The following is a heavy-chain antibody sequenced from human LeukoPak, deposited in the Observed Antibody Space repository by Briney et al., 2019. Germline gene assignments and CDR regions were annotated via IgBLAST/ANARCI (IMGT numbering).Heavy chain of an antibody. CDR2: IYYSGST. D-gene: IGHD3-10*01. J-gene: IGHJ4*02. CDR3: ATGVRGVTSFDY. CDR1: GGAISSYY. V-gene: IGHV4-59*08. Sequence: SETLSLTCTASGGAISSYYWSWIRQPPGKGLEWIGYIYYSGSTNYNPSLKSRVTISVDTSKNQFSLKLSSVTAADTAVYYCATGVRGVTSFDYWGQGTLVTVSS.